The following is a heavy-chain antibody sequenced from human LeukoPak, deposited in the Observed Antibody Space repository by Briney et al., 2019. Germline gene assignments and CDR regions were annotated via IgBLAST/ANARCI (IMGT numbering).Heavy chain of an antibody. CDR1: GGSISSYY. J-gene: IGHJ5*02. D-gene: IGHD4-17*01. V-gene: IGHV4-59*01. CDR2: IYYSGST. Sequence: SETLSLTCTVSGGSISSYYWSWIGQPPGKGLEWIGYIYYSGSTNYNPSLKSRVTISVDTSKNQFSLKLSSVTAADTAVYYCARGGRFYGDYNWFDPWGQGTLVTVSS. CDR3: ARGGRFYGDYNWFDP.